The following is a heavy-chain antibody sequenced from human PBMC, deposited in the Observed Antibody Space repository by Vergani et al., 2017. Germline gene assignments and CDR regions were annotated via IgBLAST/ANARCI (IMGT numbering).Heavy chain of an antibody. CDR2: IYYSGST. D-gene: IGHD6-13*01. Sequence: QVQLQESGPGLVKPSETLSLTCTVSGGSISSYYWSWIRQPPGKGLEWIGYIYYSGSTNYNPSLKSRVTISVATSKNQFSLKLSSVTAADTAVYYWARGVSVAAADPGWFDPGGQGTLVTVSS. CDR1: GGSISSYY. J-gene: IGHJ5*02. V-gene: IGHV4-59*01. CDR3: ARGVSVAAADPGWFDP.